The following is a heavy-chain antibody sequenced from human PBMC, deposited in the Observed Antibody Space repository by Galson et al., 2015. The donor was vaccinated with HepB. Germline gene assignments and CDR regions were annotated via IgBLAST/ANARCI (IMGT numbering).Heavy chain of an antibody. CDR2: IKQDGSEK. Sequence: SLRLSCAASGFTFSSYWISWVRQAPGKGLEWVANIKQDGSEKYYVDSVKGRFTISRDNAKNSLYLQMNSLRAEDTAVYYCARDPGTVTHDAFDIWGQGTMVTVSS. CDR3: ARDPGTVTHDAFDI. J-gene: IGHJ3*02. CDR1: GFTFSSYW. V-gene: IGHV3-7*03. D-gene: IGHD4-17*01.